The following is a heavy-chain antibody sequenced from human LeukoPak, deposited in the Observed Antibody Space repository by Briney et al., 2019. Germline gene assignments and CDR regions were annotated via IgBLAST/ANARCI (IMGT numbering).Heavy chain of an antibody. D-gene: IGHD6-19*01. V-gene: IGHV1-24*01. Sequence: ASVKVSCKVSGYTLTELSMHWVRQAPGKGLEWMGGFDPEDGETIYAQKFQGRVTITADKSTSTAYMELSSLRSEDTAVYYCAGAVAGIVWGYFDYWGQGTLVTVSS. J-gene: IGHJ4*02. CDR2: FDPEDGET. CDR1: GYTLTELS. CDR3: AGAVAGIVWGYFDY.